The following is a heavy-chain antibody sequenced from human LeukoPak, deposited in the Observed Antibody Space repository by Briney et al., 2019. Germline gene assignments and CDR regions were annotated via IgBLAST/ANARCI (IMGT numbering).Heavy chain of an antibody. CDR1: GYTFTGYY. V-gene: IGHV1-2*06. CDR3: ARDPTPSSPRLAFFDNWFDR. CDR2: INPNSGGT. J-gene: IGHJ5*02. Sequence: ASVKVSCKASGYTFTGYYMHWVRQAPGQGLEWMGRINPNSGGTNYAQKFQGRVTMTRDTSISTAYMELSSLRSDDTAVYYCARDPTPSSPRLAFFDNWFDRWGQGTLVTVSS. D-gene: IGHD6-13*01.